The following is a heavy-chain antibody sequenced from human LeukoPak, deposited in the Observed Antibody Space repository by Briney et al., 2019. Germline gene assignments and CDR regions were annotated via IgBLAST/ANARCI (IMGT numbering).Heavy chain of an antibody. CDR2: INHSGST. J-gene: IGHJ3*02. CDR3: ARGITMIVADAFDI. V-gene: IGHV4-34*01. Sequence: SETLSLTCAVYGGSFSGHYWSWIRQPPGKGLEWIGEINHSGSTNYNPSLKSRVTISVDTSKNQFSLKLSSVTAADTAVYYCARGITMIVADAFDIWGQGTMVTVSS. D-gene: IGHD3-22*01. CDR1: GGSFSGHY.